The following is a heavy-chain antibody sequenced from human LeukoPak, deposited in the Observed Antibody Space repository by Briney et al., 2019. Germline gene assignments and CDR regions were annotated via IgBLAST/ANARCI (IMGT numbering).Heavy chain of an antibody. Sequence: SETLSLTCSVSGGSISSEIYYWTWIRQPAGKGLECIGRIYTSERSSGRTKYNPSLKSQVTISVDTSKNQFSLTLRSVTAADTAVYYCARVRRITGTGDFYYYMDVWGKGTTVTVSS. CDR1: GGSISSEIYY. CDR2: IYTSERSSGRT. J-gene: IGHJ6*03. CDR3: ARVRRITGTGDFYYYMDV. D-gene: IGHD1-20*01. V-gene: IGHV4-61*02.